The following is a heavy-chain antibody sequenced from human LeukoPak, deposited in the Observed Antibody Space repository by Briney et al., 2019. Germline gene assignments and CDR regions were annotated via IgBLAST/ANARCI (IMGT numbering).Heavy chain of an antibody. V-gene: IGHV1-8*01. CDR3: ARGNQLLRSYYMDV. J-gene: IGHJ6*03. Sequence: APVKVSCKASGYTFTSYDINWVRQATGQGLEWMGWMNPNSGNTGYAQKFQGRVTMTRNTSISTAYMELSSLRSEDTAVYYCARGNQLLRSYYMDVWGKGTTVTVSS. CDR1: GYTFTSYD. D-gene: IGHD2-2*01. CDR2: MNPNSGNT.